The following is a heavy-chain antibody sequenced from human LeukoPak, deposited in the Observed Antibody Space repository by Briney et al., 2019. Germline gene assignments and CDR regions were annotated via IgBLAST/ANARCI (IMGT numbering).Heavy chain of an antibody. CDR1: GYTFTTYY. CDR2: INPSGGST. Sequence: ASVKVSCKASGYTFTTYYMHWVRQAPGQGLEWMGIINPSGGSTSYAQKFQGRVTITADKSTSTAYMELSSLRSEDTAVYYCARGFPKAAAGYWLFDYWGQGTLVTVSS. V-gene: IGHV1-46*01. D-gene: IGHD6-13*01. CDR3: ARGFPKAAAGYWLFDY. J-gene: IGHJ4*02.